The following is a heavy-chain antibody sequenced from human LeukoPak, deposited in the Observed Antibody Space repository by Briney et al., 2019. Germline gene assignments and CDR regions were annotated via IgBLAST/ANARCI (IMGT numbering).Heavy chain of an antibody. Sequence: GGSLRLSCAASGFTFSSYWMSWARQAPGKGLEWVANIKQDGSEKYYVDSVKGRFTISRDNGKNSLYLQMNSLRAEDTAVYYCARDPDADYYYDSSGYSDYWGQGTLVTVSS. J-gene: IGHJ4*02. CDR2: IKQDGSEK. D-gene: IGHD3-22*01. V-gene: IGHV3-7*01. CDR3: ARDPDADYYYDSSGYSDY. CDR1: GFTFSSYW.